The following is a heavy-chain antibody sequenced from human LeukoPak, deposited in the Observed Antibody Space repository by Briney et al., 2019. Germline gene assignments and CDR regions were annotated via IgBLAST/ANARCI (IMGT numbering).Heavy chain of an antibody. V-gene: IGHV1-46*01. D-gene: IGHD3-22*01. CDR3: AREEIYYDGSGYYYAPYFDY. CDR1: GYTFTNNY. CDR2: INPSGGAT. Sequence: ASVKVSCKTSGYTFTNNYIHWARQAPGQGLEWMGTINPSGGATSYAQKFQDRVTMTRDTSTNTAYMELSSLRSDDTAVYYCAREEIYYDGSGYYYAPYFDYWGQGTLVTVSS. J-gene: IGHJ4*02.